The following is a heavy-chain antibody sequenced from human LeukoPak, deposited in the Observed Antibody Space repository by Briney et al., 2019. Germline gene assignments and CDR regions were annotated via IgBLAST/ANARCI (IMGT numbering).Heavy chain of an antibody. CDR1: GFTLSSYW. CDR2: IKQDGSEK. V-gene: IGHV3-7*03. J-gene: IGHJ4*02. CDR3: ARDRGTWNDDGFDY. Sequence: GGSLRLSCAASGFTLSSYWMSWVRQAPGKGLEWVANIKQDGSEKYYVDSVKGRFTISRDNAKNSLNLQMNSLRAEDTAVYYCARDRGTWNDDGFDYWGQGTLVTVSS. D-gene: IGHD1-1*01.